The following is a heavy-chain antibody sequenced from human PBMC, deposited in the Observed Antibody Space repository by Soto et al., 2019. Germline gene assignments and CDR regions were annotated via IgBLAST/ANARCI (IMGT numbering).Heavy chain of an antibody. V-gene: IGHV1-18*01. CDR1: GYTFTSYG. J-gene: IGHJ4*02. CDR2: ISAYNGNT. CDR3: ARDSGSSPFDY. D-gene: IGHD6-6*01. Sequence: GASVKVSCKASGYTFTSYGISWVRQAPGQGLEWMGWISAYNGNTNYAQKLQGRVTITADESTSTAYMELSSLRSEDTAVYYCARDSGSSPFDYWGQGTLVTVSS.